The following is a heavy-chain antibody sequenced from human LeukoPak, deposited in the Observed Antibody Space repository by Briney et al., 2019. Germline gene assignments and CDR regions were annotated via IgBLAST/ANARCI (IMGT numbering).Heavy chain of an antibody. CDR2: ISAYNGNT. V-gene: IGHV1-18*01. CDR3: AREVPTTSYDILTGYYNPNFDY. D-gene: IGHD3-9*01. J-gene: IGHJ4*02. CDR1: GYTFTSYG. Sequence: ASVKVSCKVSGYTFTSYGISWVRQALGQGLEWMGWISAYNGNTNYAQKLQGRVTMTTDTSTSTDYMELRSLRSDDTAVYYCAREVPTTSYDILTGYYNPNFDYWGQGTLVTVSS.